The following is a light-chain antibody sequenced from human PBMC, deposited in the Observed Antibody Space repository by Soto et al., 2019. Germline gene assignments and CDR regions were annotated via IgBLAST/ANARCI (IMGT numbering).Light chain of an antibody. CDR1: QSVSSSC. V-gene: IGKV3-20*01. Sequence: EIVLTETPGTLSLSPGERATLSCRATQSVSSSCLAWYQQKPAQAPRLLIYGASNRATGIPDRFSGSGSGTDFTLTISRLEPEDFAVYYCQQYGSSPYTFGQGTRLEIK. CDR2: GAS. J-gene: IGKJ5*01. CDR3: QQYGSSPYT.